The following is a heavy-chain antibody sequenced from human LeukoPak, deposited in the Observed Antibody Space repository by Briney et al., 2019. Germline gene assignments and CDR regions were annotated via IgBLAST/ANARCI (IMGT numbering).Heavy chain of an antibody. V-gene: IGHV3-9*01. CDR2: ISWNSGSI. CDR1: GFTFDDYA. CDR3: AREGASSSFGY. J-gene: IGHJ4*02. Sequence: GRSLRLSCAASGFTFDDYAMHWVRHAPGKGLEWVSGISWNSGSIGYADSVKGRFTISRDNAKNSLYLQMNSLRAEGTALYYCAREGASSSFGYWGQGTLVTVSS. D-gene: IGHD6-13*01.